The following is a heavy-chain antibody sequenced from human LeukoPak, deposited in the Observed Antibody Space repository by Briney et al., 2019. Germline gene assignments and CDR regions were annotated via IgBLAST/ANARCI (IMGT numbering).Heavy chain of an antibody. CDR2: INHSGST. CDR1: GGSFSGXX. V-gene: IGHV4-34*01. D-gene: IGHD3-10*01. Sequence: YGGSFSGXXWSWIRQPPGKGLEXIGEINHSGSTNYNPSLKSRVTISVETSKKQFSLKLSSVTAADTAVYYCARGLHRGYYFDYWGQGTLVTVSS. J-gene: IGHJ4*02. CDR3: ARGLHRGYYFDY.